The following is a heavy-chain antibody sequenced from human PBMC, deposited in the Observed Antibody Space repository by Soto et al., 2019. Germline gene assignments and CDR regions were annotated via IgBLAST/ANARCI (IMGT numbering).Heavy chain of an antibody. V-gene: IGHV3-15*07. CDR1: GFRFSDAW. Sequence: GGSLRLSCAASGFRFSDAWMVWVRQAPGKGLEWVGRIKRKANDETTDYGAPVKGRFTISRDDSKDTLYLQMNSLRTDDTAVYYCATVSLLYNWIELDNWGQGTLVTVSS. CDR3: ATVSLLYNWIELDN. J-gene: IGHJ4*02. D-gene: IGHD1-20*01. CDR2: IKRKANDETT.